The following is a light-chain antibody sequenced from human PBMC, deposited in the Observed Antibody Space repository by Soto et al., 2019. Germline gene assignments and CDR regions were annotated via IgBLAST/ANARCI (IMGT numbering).Light chain of an antibody. CDR2: DAS. CDR3: QQRSNWPPIT. Sequence: EIVLTQSPVTLSLSPGERAPLSCRASQSLSSSNLAWYQQKPGQAPRLLIYDASNRATGIPARFSGSGSGTDFTLTISSLEPEDFAVYYCQQRSNWPPITFGQGTRLEIK. J-gene: IGKJ5*01. V-gene: IGKV3-11*01. CDR1: QSLSSSN.